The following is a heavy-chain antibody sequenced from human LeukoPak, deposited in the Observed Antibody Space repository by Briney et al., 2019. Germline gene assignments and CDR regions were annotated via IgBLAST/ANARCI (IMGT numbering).Heavy chain of an antibody. CDR3: AREMDGRYCSSTSCYRDAFDI. CDR2: ISSSVSTI. V-gene: IGHV3-11*01. J-gene: IGHJ3*02. Sequence: PVRSLRLSCAASGFTFSDYYMSWIRQAPGHQLESVSYISSSVSTIYYADSVKGRFTISSDNAKNSLYLQMNSLRAEDTAVYYCAREMDGRYCSSTSCYRDAFDIWGQGTMVTVSS. D-gene: IGHD2-2*02. CDR1: GFTFSDYY.